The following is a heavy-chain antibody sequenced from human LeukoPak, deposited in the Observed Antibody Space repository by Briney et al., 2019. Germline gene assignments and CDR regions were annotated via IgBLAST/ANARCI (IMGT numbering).Heavy chain of an antibody. CDR2: IIPILGTA. CDR1: GYTFTSYY. CDR3: ARDLIVGATEGPWFDP. Sequence: ASVKVSCKASGYTFTSYYMHWVRQAPGQGLEWMGRIIPILGTANYAQKFQGRVTITTDESTSTAYMELSSLRSEDTAVYYCARDLIVGATEGPWFDPWGQGTLVTVSS. V-gene: IGHV1-69*11. D-gene: IGHD1-26*01. J-gene: IGHJ5*02.